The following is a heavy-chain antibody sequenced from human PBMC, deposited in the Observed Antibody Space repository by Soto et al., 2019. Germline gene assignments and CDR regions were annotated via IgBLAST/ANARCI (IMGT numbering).Heavy chain of an antibody. CDR3: ERVPRNDRALDFDY. D-gene: IGHD3-22*01. Sequence: PSVTLSLTCAVSGGYISSYYWSWIRQPPGKGLEWIGEINHSGSTNYNPSLKSRVTISVDTSKNQFSLKLSSVTAADTAVYYCERVPRNDRALDFDYWGQGTLVTVSS. J-gene: IGHJ4*02. V-gene: IGHV4-34*01. CDR1: GGYISSYY. CDR2: INHSGST.